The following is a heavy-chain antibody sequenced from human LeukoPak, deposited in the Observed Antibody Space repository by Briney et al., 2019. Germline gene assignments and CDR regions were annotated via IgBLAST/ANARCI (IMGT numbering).Heavy chain of an antibody. D-gene: IGHD5-18*01. V-gene: IGHV4-59*01. CDR1: GGSISSYY. CDR2: IYYSGST. J-gene: IGHJ6*02. CDR3: AGDRGYSYGSDYFYHYGRDL. Sequence: SETLSLTCTVSGGSISSYYWSWIRQPPGKVLEWIGYIYYSGSTNYNPSLKSRVTISVDTSKNQFSLKLSSVTAADTAVYYCAGDRGYSYGSDYFYHYGRDLWGQGTTVTVSS.